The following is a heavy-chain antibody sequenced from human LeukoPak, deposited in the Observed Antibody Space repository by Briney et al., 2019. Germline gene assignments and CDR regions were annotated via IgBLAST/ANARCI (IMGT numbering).Heavy chain of an antibody. CDR1: GYTFNGYY. J-gene: IGHJ3*02. CDR2: INPKSGGT. D-gene: IGHD3-16*01. Sequence: EASVKVSCKASGYTFNGYYMHWVRQAPGQGLQWMGWINPKSGGTDYAQKFQGRVTMTRDTSISTAYMELSRLRSDDPAVYYCARNGGAYSVNRLDQSAFDIWGQGTMVTVSS. V-gene: IGHV1-2*02. CDR3: ARNGGAYSVNRLDQSAFDI.